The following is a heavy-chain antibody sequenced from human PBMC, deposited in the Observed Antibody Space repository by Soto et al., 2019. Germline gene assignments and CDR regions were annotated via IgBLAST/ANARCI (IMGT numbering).Heavy chain of an antibody. Sequence: PSETLSLTCTVSGGSISSSSYYWGWIRQPPGKGLEWIGSIYYSGSTYYNPSLKSRVTISVDTSKNQFSLKLSSVTAADTAVYYCAVLLPSSDYWGQGTLVTVSS. CDR2: IYYSGST. V-gene: IGHV4-39*01. J-gene: IGHJ4*02. CDR1: GGSISSSSYY. CDR3: AVLLPSSDY. D-gene: IGHD2-15*01.